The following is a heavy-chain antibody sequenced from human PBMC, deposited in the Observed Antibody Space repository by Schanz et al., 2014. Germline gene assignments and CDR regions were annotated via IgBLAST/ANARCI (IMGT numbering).Heavy chain of an antibody. Sequence: QAQLVESGGGVVQPGGSLRLSCAASRFAFSNCGMHWVRQAPGKGLEWVAFIRYDASNEYYADSVKGRFTISRDNSKNTLYLQMNSLRPDDTAVYYCAKALKPCIASRNGLDVWGHGTTVTVSS. V-gene: IGHV3-30*02. CDR3: AKALKPCIASRNGLDV. CDR2: IRYDASNE. J-gene: IGHJ6*02. CDR1: RFAFSNCG. D-gene: IGHD6-13*01.